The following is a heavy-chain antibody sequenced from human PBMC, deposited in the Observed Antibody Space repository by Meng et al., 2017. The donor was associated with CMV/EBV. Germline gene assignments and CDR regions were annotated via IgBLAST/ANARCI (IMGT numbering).Heavy chain of an antibody. CDR2: ISSSGDTT. V-gene: IGHV3-48*03. CDR1: GFTFSSYE. Sequence: SLKISCAASGFTFSSYEMNWVRQAPGKGLEWVSYISSSGDTTYYADSVRGRFTISRDNARNSLFLQMNSLRAEDTAVYYCARGKFYYDSSGYYAFYHWGQGTRVTVSS. CDR3: ARGKFYYDSSGYYAFYH. J-gene: IGHJ5*02. D-gene: IGHD3-22*01.